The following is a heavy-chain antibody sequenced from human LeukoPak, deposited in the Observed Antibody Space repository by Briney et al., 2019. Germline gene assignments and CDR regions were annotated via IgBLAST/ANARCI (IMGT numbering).Heavy chain of an antibody. CDR2: ISYDGSNK. J-gene: IGHJ4*02. D-gene: IGHD6-19*01. V-gene: IGHV3-30*18. Sequence: GGSLRLSCTASGFSFSSYGMHWVRQAPGKGLEWVAVISYDGSNKYYADPVKGRFTISRDNSKNTLYLEMNSLRAEDTAVYYCAKLFPSSGWYKDYWGQGTLVTVSS. CDR3: AKLFPSSGWYKDY. CDR1: GFSFSSYG.